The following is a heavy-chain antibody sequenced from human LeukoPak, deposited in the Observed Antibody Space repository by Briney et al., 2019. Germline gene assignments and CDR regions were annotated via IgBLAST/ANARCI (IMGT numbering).Heavy chain of an antibody. CDR3: ARDMGGSGSYSY. D-gene: IGHD3-10*01. Sequence: ASVKVSCKASGYTFTRYDINWVRQATGQGLEWMGWMNPKSGNTGHAQKFQGRITITRDTSASTVHMELSSLRSEDTAVYYCARDMGGSGSYSYWGQGTLVTVSS. CDR1: GYTFTRYD. J-gene: IGHJ4*02. V-gene: IGHV1-8*03. CDR2: MNPKSGNT.